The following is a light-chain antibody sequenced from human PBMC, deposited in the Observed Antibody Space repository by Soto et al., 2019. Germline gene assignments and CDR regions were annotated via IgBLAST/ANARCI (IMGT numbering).Light chain of an antibody. CDR2: DAS. CDR1: QNINNY. J-gene: IGKJ1*01. Sequence: EIEITHSPSALYASLGAIVTITCQASQNINNYLNWYQQKPGKAPKLLIYDASSLESGVPSRFSGSGSGTEFTLTICSLQTDDFATYYCQQYNSYWTLAQGTKVDIK. V-gene: IGKV1-5*01. CDR3: QQYNSYWT.